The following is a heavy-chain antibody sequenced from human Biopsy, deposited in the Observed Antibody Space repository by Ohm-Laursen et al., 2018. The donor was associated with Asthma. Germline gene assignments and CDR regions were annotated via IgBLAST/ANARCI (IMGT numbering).Heavy chain of an antibody. V-gene: IGHV3-23*01. CDR3: ARAGPELPTELDY. J-gene: IGHJ4*02. CDR2: ITGSGGFT. CDR1: GFTFSNYV. D-gene: IGHD1-14*01. Sequence: SLRLSCSASGFTFSNYVMSWVRQAPGKGLEWVSSITGSGGFTYYADSVKGRFTISRDNAKNSLYLQMNSLRAEDTAVYYCARAGPELPTELDYWGPGTLVTVSS.